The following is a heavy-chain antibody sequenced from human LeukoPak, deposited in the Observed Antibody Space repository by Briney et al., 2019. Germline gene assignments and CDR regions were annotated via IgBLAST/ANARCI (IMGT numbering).Heavy chain of an antibody. CDR2: INHSGST. CDR3: ASSIAAAGNDY. V-gene: IGHV4-34*01. J-gene: IGHJ4*02. D-gene: IGHD6-13*01. Sequence: SEILSLTCAVYGGSFSGYYWSWIRQPPGKGLEWIGEINHSGSTNYNPSLKSRVTISVDTSKNQFSLKLSSVTAADTAVYYCASSIAAAGNDYWGQGTLVTVSS. CDR1: GGSFSGYY.